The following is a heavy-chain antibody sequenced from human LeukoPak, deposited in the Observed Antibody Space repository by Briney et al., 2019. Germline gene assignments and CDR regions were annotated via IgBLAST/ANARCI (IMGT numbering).Heavy chain of an antibody. J-gene: IGHJ6*03. V-gene: IGHV3-74*01. D-gene: IGHD1-26*01. Sequence: GGSLRLSCAASRFTFSNYWMHWVRQAPGKGLVWVSRINSDGSSTSYADSVKGRFTISRDNAKNTLYLQMNSLRAEDTAVHYYARVSSGSYFGYYYYYMDVWGKGTTVTVSS. CDR2: INSDGSST. CDR3: ARVSSGSYFGYYYYYMDV. CDR1: RFTFSNYW.